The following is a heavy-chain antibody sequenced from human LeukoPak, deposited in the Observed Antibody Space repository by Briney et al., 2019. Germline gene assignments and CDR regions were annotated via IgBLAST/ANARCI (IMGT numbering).Heavy chain of an antibody. Sequence: SETLSLTCTVSGVSISSYYWGWIRQPPGKGLEWIGYMYYSGSTNYNPSLKSRVTISVDTSKNQFSLKLTSVTAADTAVYYCASLYSGSYDTGSFDYFNYWGQGTLVTVSS. V-gene: IGHV4-59*01. D-gene: IGHD1-26*01. CDR3: ASLYSGSYDTGSFDYFNY. CDR1: GVSISSYY. CDR2: MYYSGST. J-gene: IGHJ4*02.